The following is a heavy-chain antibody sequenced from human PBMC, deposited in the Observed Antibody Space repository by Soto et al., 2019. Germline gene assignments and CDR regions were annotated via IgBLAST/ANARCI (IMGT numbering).Heavy chain of an antibody. V-gene: IGHV4-4*02. D-gene: IGHD7-27*01. J-gene: IGHJ4*02. CDR3: ARKAWVRFDY. Sequence: SETLSLTCAVSGDSMTRSVWWTWVRQPPGKGLEWIGEVFHTGNTNYHPSLKSRVTMSVDKSTNEFSLKVTSVTAADTAIYYCARKAWVRFDYWGQGALVTVSS. CDR2: VFHTGNT. CDR1: GDSMTRSVW.